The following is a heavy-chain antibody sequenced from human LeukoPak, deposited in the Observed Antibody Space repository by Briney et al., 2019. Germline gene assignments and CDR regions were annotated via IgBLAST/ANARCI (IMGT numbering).Heavy chain of an antibody. J-gene: IGHJ4*02. Sequence: ASVKVSCKASGYTLISYGMSWVRQAPGQGLEWMGWISAYNGKTQFAQKFQGRVTMTTDTTTSTAYMELRSLRSDDTAVYYCVRVPRDHDSSGFLLWGQGTVVTVSS. V-gene: IGHV1-18*01. CDR3: VRVPRDHDSSGFLL. CDR1: GYTLISYG. CDR2: ISAYNGKT. D-gene: IGHD3-22*01.